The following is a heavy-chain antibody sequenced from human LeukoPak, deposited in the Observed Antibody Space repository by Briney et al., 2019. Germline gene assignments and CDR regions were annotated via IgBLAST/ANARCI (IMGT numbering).Heavy chain of an antibody. V-gene: IGHV3-43D*03. CDR2: ISWDGGST. Sequence: GGSLRLSCAASGFTFDDYAMHWVRQAPGKGLEWVSLISWDGGSTYYADSVKGRFTISRDNSKNSLYLQMNSLRAEDMALYYCAKGGSAPRSQDYYYYYMDVWGKGTTVTVSS. CDR1: GFTFDDYA. J-gene: IGHJ6*03. CDR3: AKGGSAPRSQDYYYYYMDV. D-gene: IGHD6-25*01.